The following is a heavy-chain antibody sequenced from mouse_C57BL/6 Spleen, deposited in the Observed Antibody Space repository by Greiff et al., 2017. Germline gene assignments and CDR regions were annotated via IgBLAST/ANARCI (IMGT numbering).Heavy chain of an antibody. CDR2: IYPRSGNT. J-gene: IGHJ2*01. CDR1: GYTFTSYG. D-gene: IGHD1-1*01. CDR3: AGRITTVVAPYFDN. Sequence: VQLQESGAELARPGASVKLSCKASGYTFTSYGISWVKQRTGQGLEWIGEIYPRSGNTYYNEKFKGKATLTADKSSSTAYVDLRSLTSEDSAVYFCAGRITTVVAPYFDNWGQGTALTVSS. V-gene: IGHV1-81*01.